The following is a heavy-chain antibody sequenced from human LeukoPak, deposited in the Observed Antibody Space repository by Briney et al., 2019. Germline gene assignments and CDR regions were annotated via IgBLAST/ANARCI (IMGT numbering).Heavy chain of an antibody. CDR3: ARGGPSDILTGSLDY. CDR1: GYTFTGYY. J-gene: IGHJ4*02. CDR2: INPNSGGT. Sequence: ASVKVSCKASGYTFTGYYMHGVRQAPGQGLEWMGLINPNSGGTNYAQKFQGRVTMTRDTSISTAYMELSRLRSDDTAVYYCARGGPSDILTGSLDYWNQGTLVTVSS. V-gene: IGHV1-2*02. D-gene: IGHD3-9*01.